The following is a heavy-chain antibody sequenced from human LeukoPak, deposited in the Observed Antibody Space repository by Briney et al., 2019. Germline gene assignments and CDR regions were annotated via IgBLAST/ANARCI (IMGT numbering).Heavy chain of an antibody. D-gene: IGHD6-19*01. Sequence: ASVKVSCKASGYTFTSYGISWVRQAPGQGLEWMGWISAYNGNTNYAQKLQGRVTMTTDTSTSTAYMKLRSLRSDDTAVYYCASKAGYSSGWYFDYWGQGTLVTVSS. CDR1: GYTFTSYG. CDR3: ASKAGYSSGWYFDY. CDR2: ISAYNGNT. V-gene: IGHV1-18*01. J-gene: IGHJ4*02.